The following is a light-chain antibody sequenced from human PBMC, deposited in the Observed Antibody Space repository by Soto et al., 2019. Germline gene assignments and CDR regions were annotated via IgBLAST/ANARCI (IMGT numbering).Light chain of an antibody. CDR3: QQSHTGNT. CDR1: QNVDKY. Sequence: DIQMTQSPSSLSASVGDRVTITCRASQNVDKYLNWYLQKPGKAPEHLIYAASSLQIGVPSRFSGSGSGTEFTLTISSLQPEDSATYYCQQSHTGNTSGQGTKLEIK. J-gene: IGKJ2*01. V-gene: IGKV1-39*01. CDR2: AAS.